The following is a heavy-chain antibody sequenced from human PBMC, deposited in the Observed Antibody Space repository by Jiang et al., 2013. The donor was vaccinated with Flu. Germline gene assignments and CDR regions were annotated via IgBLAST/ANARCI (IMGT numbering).Heavy chain of an antibody. CDR3: AKQLLRSTFYGMDV. D-gene: IGHD3-3*01. CDR2: IYYTGST. J-gene: IGHJ6*02. Sequence: GPGLVKPSETLSLTCTVSGGSISSHYWSWIRQPPGKGLEWIGYIYYTGSTNYNPSLKSRVTISVDTFKNQFSLKVTSVTAADTAVYYCAKQLLRSTFYGMDVWGQGTTVTVSS. CDR1: GGSISSHY. V-gene: IGHV4-59*11.